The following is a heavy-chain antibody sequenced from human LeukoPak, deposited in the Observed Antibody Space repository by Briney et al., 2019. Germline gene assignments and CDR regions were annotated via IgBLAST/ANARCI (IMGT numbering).Heavy chain of an antibody. CDR3: ARDSRYTIF. CDR2: ISSSSSTI. J-gene: IGHJ4*02. V-gene: IGHV3-48*01. CDR1: GFTFSSYS. Sequence: GGSLRLSCAASGFTFSSYSMNWVRQAPGKGLEWVSYISSSSSTIYYADPVKGRFTISRDNAKNSLYLQMNSLRAEDTAVYYCARDSRYTIFWGQGTLVTVSS. D-gene: IGHD3-3*01.